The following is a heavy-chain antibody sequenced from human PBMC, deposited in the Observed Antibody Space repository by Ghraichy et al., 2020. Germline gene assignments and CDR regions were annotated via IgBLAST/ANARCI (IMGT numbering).Heavy chain of an antibody. V-gene: IGHV4-34*01. J-gene: IGHJ6*02. CDR2: INHSGST. CDR3: ARGNSNFVFYYYGMDV. Sequence: SETLSLTCAVYGGSFSGYYWSWIRQPPGKGLEWIGEINHSGSTNYNPSLKSRVTISVDTSKNQFSLKLSSVTAADTAVYYCARGNSNFVFYYYGMDVWGQGTTVTVSS. D-gene: IGHD4-11*01. CDR1: GGSFSGYY.